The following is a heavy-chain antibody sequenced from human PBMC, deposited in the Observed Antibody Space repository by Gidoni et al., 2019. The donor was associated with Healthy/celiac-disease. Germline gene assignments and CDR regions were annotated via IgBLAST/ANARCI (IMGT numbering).Heavy chain of an antibody. CDR2: IYYSGST. D-gene: IGHD5-12*01. V-gene: IGHV4-59*01. Sequence: QVQLQESGPGLVKPSETLSLTCTVSGGSISSYYWSWIRQPPGKGLEWIGYIYYSGSTNYNPSLKSRVTISVDTSKNQFSLKLSSVTAADTAVYYCAREGDSGYDFHWFDPWGQGTLVTVSS. CDR3: AREGDSGYDFHWFDP. J-gene: IGHJ5*02. CDR1: GGSISSYY.